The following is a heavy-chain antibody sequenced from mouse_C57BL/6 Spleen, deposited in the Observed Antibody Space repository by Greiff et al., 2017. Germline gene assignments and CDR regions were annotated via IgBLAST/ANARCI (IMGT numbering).Heavy chain of an antibody. CDR2: INPNNGGT. CDR1: GYTFTDYN. V-gene: IGHV1-22*01. J-gene: IGHJ3*01. D-gene: IGHD2-3*01. CDR3: ARGGRDGYYSFAY. Sequence: VQLQQSGPELVKPGASVKISCKASGYTFTDYNMHWVKQSHGKSLEWIGYINPNNGGTSYNQKFKGKATLTVNKSSSTAYMELRSLTSEDSAVYYCARGGRDGYYSFAYWGQGTLVTVSA.